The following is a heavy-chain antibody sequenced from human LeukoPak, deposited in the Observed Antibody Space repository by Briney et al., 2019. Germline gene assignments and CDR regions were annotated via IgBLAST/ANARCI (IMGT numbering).Heavy chain of an antibody. V-gene: IGHV1-69*13. J-gene: IGHJ4*02. D-gene: IGHD3-9*01. CDR2: IIPIFGTA. CDR1: GGTFSSYA. Sequence: GASVKVSCKASGGTFSSYAISWVRQAPGQGLEWMGGIIPIFGTANYAQKLQGRVTITADESTSTAYMELSSLRSEDTAVYYCARDNYDILTGSRFSFDYWGQGTLVTVSS. CDR3: ARDNYDILTGSRFSFDY.